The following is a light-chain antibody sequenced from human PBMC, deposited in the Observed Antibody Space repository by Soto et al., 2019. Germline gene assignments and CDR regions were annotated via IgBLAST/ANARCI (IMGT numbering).Light chain of an antibody. J-gene: IGKJ3*01. CDR3: QQYGSSPFT. CDR2: GAS. Sequence: EIVLTQSPGTLSLSPGERATLSCRASQSVSSSYLAWYQQKPGQAPRLLIYGASSRATGIPDRFSGSGSGTDITLTISRPEPEDFAVYYCQQYGSSPFTFGPGTKVDIK. V-gene: IGKV3-20*01. CDR1: QSVSSSY.